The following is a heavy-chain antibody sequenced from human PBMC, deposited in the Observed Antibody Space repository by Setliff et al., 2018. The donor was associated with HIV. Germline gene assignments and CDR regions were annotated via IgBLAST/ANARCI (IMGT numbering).Heavy chain of an antibody. CDR1: GYSFTSYW. CDR2: IYPGDSDT. J-gene: IGHJ4*02. V-gene: IGHV5-51*01. D-gene: IGHD6-13*01. Sequence: PGESLKISCKGSGYSFTSYWIGWVRQMPGKGLEWMGIIYPGDSDTRYSPSFQGQVTISADKSISTAYLQWSSRKASDTAMYYCARRMWQQDSKFMYYFDYWGQGTLVTSPQ. CDR3: ARRMWQQDSKFMYYFDY.